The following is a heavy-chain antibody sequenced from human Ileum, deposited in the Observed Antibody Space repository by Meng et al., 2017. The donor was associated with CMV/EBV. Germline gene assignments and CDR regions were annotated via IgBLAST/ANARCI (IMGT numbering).Heavy chain of an antibody. D-gene: IGHD3-10*02. CDR1: EFTFSNYR. J-gene: IGHJ6*02. CDR2: ISATSAYI. CDR3: ARDVRGSDYYYGMDV. Sequence: GESLKISCAAFEFTFSNYRMNWVRQAPGKGLEWISHISATSAYIDYVDSVKGRFTISRDNARNSLFLQMNSLRDEDTAVYYCARDVRGSDYYYGMDVWGQGTTVTVSS. V-gene: IGHV3-21*06.